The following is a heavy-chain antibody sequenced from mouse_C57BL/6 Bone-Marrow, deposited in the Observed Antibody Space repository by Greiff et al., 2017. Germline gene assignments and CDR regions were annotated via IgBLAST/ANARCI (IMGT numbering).Heavy chain of an antibody. V-gene: IGHV1-22*01. CDR1: GYTFTDYN. D-gene: IGHD1-1*01. Sequence: EVKLMESGPELVKPGASVKMSCKASGYTFTDYNMHWVKQSHGKSLEWIGYINPNNGGTSYNQKFKGTATLTVNKSSSTAYMELRSLTSEDSAVYYCGSAWFAYWGQGTLVTVSA. J-gene: IGHJ3*01. CDR2: INPNNGGT. CDR3: GSAWFAY.